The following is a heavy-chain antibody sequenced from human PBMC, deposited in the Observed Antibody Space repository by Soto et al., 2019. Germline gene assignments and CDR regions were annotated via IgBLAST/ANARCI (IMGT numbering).Heavy chain of an antibody. D-gene: IGHD1-26*01. V-gene: IGHV3-33*01. CDR2: IWYDGSNK. Sequence: PGGSLRLSCAASGFTFSSYGMHWVRQAPGKGLEWVAVIWYDGSNKYYADPVKGRFTISRDNSKNTLSLQMNSLRAEDTAVYYCARDIDWYSNSSGFDNWGQGTLVPASS. CDR1: GFTFSSYG. J-gene: IGHJ4*02. CDR3: ARDIDWYSNSSGFDN.